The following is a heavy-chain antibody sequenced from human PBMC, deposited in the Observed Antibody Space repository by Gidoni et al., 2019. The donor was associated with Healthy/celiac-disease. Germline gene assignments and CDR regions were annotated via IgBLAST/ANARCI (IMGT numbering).Heavy chain of an antibody. CDR3: ARGVTGTPLNWFDP. D-gene: IGHD1-20*01. CDR1: GGSFSGYY. CDR2: INHSGST. Sequence: QVQLQQWGAGLLKPSETLSLTCAVYGGSFSGYYWSWIRQPPGKGLEWIGEINHSGSTNYNPSLKSRVTISVDTSKNQFSLKLSSVTAADTAVYYCARGVTGTPLNWFDPWGQGTLVTVSS. J-gene: IGHJ5*02. V-gene: IGHV4-34*01.